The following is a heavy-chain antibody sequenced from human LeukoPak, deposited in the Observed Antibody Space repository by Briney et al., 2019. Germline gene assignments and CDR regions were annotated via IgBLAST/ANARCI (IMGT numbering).Heavy chain of an antibody. CDR3: ARGLSSSFVGRYYYMDV. V-gene: IGHV4-4*07. CDR2: IYTSGST. CDR1: GGSISSYY. D-gene: IGHD6-6*01. J-gene: IGHJ6*03. Sequence: SETLSLTCTVSGGSISSYYWSWIRQPAGKGLEWIGRIYTSGSTNYNPSLKSRVTMSVDTSKNQFSLKLSSVTAADTAVYYCARGLSSSFVGRYYYMDVWGKGTTVTVSS.